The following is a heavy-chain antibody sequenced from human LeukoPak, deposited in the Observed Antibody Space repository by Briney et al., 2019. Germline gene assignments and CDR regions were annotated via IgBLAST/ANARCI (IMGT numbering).Heavy chain of an antibody. V-gene: IGHV3-30*18. CDR1: GFTFSSYG. J-gene: IGHJ6*02. CDR2: ISYDGSNK. CDR3: AKDRGSVYYYYGMDV. Sequence: GGSLRLSCAASGFTFSSYGMHWVRQAPGKGLEWVAVISYDGSNKYYADSVKGRFTISRDNSKHTLYLQMNSLSAEDTAVYYCAKDRGSVYYYYGMDVWGQGTTVTVSS.